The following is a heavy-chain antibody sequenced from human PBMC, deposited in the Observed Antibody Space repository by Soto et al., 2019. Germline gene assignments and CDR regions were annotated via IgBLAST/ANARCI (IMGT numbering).Heavy chain of an antibody. CDR2: IYYSGST. V-gene: IGHV4-59*01. CDR3: ARGCSGYYYWFDP. CDR1: GGSISSYY. J-gene: IGHJ5*02. Sequence: QVQLQESGPGLVKPSETLSLTCTVSGGSISSYYWSWIRQPPGKGLEWIGYIYYSGSTNYNPSLKSRVTISVDTSKNQFSLKLSSVTAADTAVYYCARGCSGYYYWFDPWGQGTLVTVSS. D-gene: IGHD3-22*01.